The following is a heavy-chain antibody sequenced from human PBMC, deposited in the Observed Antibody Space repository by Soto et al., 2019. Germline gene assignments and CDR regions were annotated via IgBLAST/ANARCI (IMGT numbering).Heavy chain of an antibody. Sequence: SETLSLTCTVSGGSISSGDYYWWTWVRQPPGQGLEWIGEIYRTGSTNYNPSLKSRVTISLDKSENQFSLKVTSLTAADTAVYYCASRDPGTSVDYWGQGTLVTVSS. J-gene: IGHJ4*02. CDR3: ASRDPGTSVDY. CDR1: GGSISSGDYYW. V-gene: IGHV4-4*02. D-gene: IGHD1-7*01. CDR2: IYRTGST.